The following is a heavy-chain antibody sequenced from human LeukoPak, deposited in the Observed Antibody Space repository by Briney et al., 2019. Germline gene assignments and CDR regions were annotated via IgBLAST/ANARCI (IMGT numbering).Heavy chain of an antibody. CDR2: ISSSGGPM. Sequence: GGSLRLSCAASGFNFSNYEMNWVRQAPGKGLEWVSYISSSGGPMYYADSVKGRFTISRDNAKNSLYLQMNSLRAEDTAVYYCARVAYCAGDCHHMDSWGQGTLVTVSS. J-gene: IGHJ4*02. V-gene: IGHV3-48*03. CDR3: ARVAYCAGDCHHMDS. CDR1: GFNFSNYE. D-gene: IGHD2-21*02.